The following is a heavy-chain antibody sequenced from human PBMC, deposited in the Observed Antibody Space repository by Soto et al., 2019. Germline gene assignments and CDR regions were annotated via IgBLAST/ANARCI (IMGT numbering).Heavy chain of an antibody. J-gene: IGHJ4*02. CDR3: AASSTGLEWLLSPFY. D-gene: IGHD3-3*01. CDR2: IVVGSGNK. V-gene: IGHV1-58*02. CDR1: GFTFTTSA. Sequence: GASVTVSFRASGFTFTTSAMQGVLKASGQRLAWIGWIVVGSGNKNYAQKFQERVTITRDMSTSTAYMQLSSLRSEDTAVYYCAASSTGLEWLLSPFYWGQGTLVTVSS.